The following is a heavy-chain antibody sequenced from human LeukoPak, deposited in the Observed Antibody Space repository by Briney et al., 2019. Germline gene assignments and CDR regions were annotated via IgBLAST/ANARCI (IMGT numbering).Heavy chain of an antibody. V-gene: IGHV3-33*06. CDR2: IWYDGSNK. CDR1: GFTFSSYG. CDR3: AKVSRDGLVDAFDI. D-gene: IGHD5-24*01. J-gene: IGHJ3*02. Sequence: GGSLRLSCAASGFTFSSYGMHWARQAPGKGLEWVAVIWYDGSNKYYADSVKGRFTISRDNSKNTLYLQMNSLRAEDTAVYYCAKVSRDGLVDAFDIWGQGTMVTVSS.